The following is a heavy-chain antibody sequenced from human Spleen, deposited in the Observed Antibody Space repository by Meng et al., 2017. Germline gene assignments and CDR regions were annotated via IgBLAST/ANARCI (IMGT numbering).Heavy chain of an antibody. Sequence: EGQLVESGGDLIQPGGSLRLSCAVSGFTFSDYWMHWVRQAPGKGLDWVSRISPDGTRTNYADSVRGRFTISRDNAKNTVYLHMTSLRVEDTAVYYCLHWDAYWGQGTLVTVSS. CDR3: LHWDAY. J-gene: IGHJ4*02. D-gene: IGHD7-27*01. CDR2: ISPDGTRT. V-gene: IGHV3-74*01. CDR1: GFTFSDYW.